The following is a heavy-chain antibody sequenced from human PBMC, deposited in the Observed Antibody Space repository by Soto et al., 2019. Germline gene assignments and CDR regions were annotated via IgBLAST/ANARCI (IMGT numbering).Heavy chain of an antibody. D-gene: IGHD3-10*01. CDR3: ARVGSNYYGSGILAMDV. Sequence: EVQLVESGGGLVQPGGSRGLSCAASGSPFDSFTMNWVRQVPGKGREGVLYISSSSSPSYFADSGRGRLPISSDNAKNSLYLQMNSLRDEDTAVYYCARVGSNYYGSGILAMDVWGQGTTVTVSS. CDR1: GSPFDSFT. CDR2: ISSSSSPS. J-gene: IGHJ6*02. V-gene: IGHV3-48*02.